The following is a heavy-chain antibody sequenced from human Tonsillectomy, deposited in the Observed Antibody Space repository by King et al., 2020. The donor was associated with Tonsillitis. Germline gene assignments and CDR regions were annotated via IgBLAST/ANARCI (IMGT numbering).Heavy chain of an antibody. D-gene: IGHD3-9*01. V-gene: IGHV1-2*02. CDR1: GYTFTGYY. CDR2: INPNSGGT. CDR3: AKSGGMLTGIKGSFDDAFDI. J-gene: IGHJ3*02. Sequence: QLVQSGAEVKKPGASVKVSCKASGYTFTGYYMHWVRQAPGQGLEWMGWINPNSGGTNYAQKFQGRVTMTRDTSIRTAYMELSRLRSDDTAVSYCAKSGGMLTGIKGSFDDAFDIWGQGTMVTVSS.